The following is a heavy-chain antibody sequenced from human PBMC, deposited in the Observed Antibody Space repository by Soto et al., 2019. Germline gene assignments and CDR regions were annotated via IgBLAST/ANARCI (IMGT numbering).Heavy chain of an antibody. Sequence: QVHLVQSGAEVKKPGASVKVACRVSGYTLTDLAMYWVRQAPGKGLEWMGGFDPDDAETVYAQQFQGRVTMTEDTSTDTAYMEVSSLASDDTAVYYCAMTAQRHDSGDNVHFYKPMDVWGQGTTVTVSS. J-gene: IGHJ6*02. CDR3: AMTAQRHDSGDNVHFYKPMDV. V-gene: IGHV1-24*01. D-gene: IGHD4-17*01. CDR2: FDPDDAET. CDR1: GYTLTDLA.